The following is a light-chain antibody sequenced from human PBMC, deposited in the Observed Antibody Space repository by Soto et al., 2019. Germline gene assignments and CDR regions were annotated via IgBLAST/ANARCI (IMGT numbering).Light chain of an antibody. Sequence: DIQMTQSPSTLSASVGDRVTITCRASQNIIMWLAWYQHKPGKAPKLLISDASSLESGVPARFSGSGSGTEFTLTISILQPDDFATYYGQQYNGFSWTFGQGTKVGIK. J-gene: IGKJ1*01. V-gene: IGKV1-5*01. CDR2: DAS. CDR3: QQYNGFSWT. CDR1: QNIIMW.